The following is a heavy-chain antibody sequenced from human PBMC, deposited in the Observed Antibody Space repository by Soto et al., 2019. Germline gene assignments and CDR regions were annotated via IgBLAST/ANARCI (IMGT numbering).Heavy chain of an antibody. Sequence: GESLKISCKGSGYTFSSYWIGWVRQMPGKGLEWMGIIHCDDSDTEYSPSFEGQVTISADKSINTAYLQWRSLKASDTAMYYCARHLPRDLWFGELASYYYGMDVWGQGTTVTVSS. CDR1: GYTFSSYW. D-gene: IGHD3-10*01. CDR3: ARHLPRDLWFGELASYYYGMDV. J-gene: IGHJ6*02. CDR2: IHCDDSDT. V-gene: IGHV5-51*01.